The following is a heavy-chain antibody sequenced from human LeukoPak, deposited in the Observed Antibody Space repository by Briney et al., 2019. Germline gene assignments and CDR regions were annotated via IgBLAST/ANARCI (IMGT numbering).Heavy chain of an antibody. J-gene: IGHJ4*02. CDR2: VGGSTGGT. CDR3: AKEAFPVVPAAKSDY. D-gene: IGHD2-2*01. V-gene: IGHV3-23*01. CDR1: GFTFSSYA. Sequence: PGGSLRLSCAASGFTFSSYAMSWVRQAPGKGLEWVSAVGGSTGGTSYADSVKGRFTISRDNSKNTLYLQMNSLRAEDTAVYYCAKEAFPVVPAAKSDYWGQGTLVTVSP.